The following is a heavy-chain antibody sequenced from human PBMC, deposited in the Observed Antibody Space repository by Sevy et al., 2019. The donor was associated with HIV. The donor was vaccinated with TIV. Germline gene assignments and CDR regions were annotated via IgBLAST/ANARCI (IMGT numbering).Heavy chain of an antibody. CDR2: IKQDAGQK. J-gene: IGHJ4*02. V-gene: IGHV3-7*01. CDR1: GFTFSKYW. D-gene: IGHD1-26*01. CDR3: ARDDGIYYFHH. Sequence: GGSLRLSCAASGFTFSKYWMGWVRQAPGKGLEWVANIKQDAGQKYYVDSVKGRFTISRDNAKNSLYLQMNSLRADDTAVYFCARDDGIYYFHHWGQGTLVTVSS.